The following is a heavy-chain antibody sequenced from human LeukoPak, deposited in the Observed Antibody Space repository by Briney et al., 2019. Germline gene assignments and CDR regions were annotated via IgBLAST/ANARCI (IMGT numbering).Heavy chain of an antibody. CDR3: ARVKQQLVRLLGRDTTYYYYYYMDV. V-gene: IGHV3-30*02. CDR2: IRYDGSNK. Sequence: PGGSLRLSCAASGFTFSSYGMHWVRQAPGKGLEWVAFIRYDGSNKYYADSVKGRFTISRDNAKNSLFLQMNSLRAEDTAVYFCARVKQQLVRLLGRDTTYYYYYYMDVWGKGTMVTVSS. CDR1: GFTFSSYG. J-gene: IGHJ6*03. D-gene: IGHD6-13*01.